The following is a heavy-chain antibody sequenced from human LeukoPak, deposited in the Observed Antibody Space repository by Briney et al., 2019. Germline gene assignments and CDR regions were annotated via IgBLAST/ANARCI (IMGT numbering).Heavy chain of an antibody. J-gene: IGHJ4*02. CDR3: TRAALNYYDSSGCVDY. D-gene: IGHD3-22*01. Sequence: SETLSLTCAVYGGSFSGYYWSWIRQPPVKELEWIGEINHSGSTNYNPSLKSRVTISVDTSKNQFSLKLSSVTAADTAVYYCTRAALNYYDSSGCVDYWGQGTLVTVSS. CDR2: INHSGST. V-gene: IGHV4-34*01. CDR1: GGSFSGYY.